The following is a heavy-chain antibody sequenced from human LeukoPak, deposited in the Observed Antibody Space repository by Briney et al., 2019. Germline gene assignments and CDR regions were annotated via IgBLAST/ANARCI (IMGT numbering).Heavy chain of an antibody. CDR1: GYTFTDYY. CDR2: INTNTGNP. Sequence: GASVKVSCKASGYTFTDYYIHWVRQAPGQGLEWMGWINTNTGNPTYAQGFTGRFVFSLDTSVSTAYLQISSLKAEDTAVYYCARDSDDYDSSFDAFDIWGQGTMVTVSS. D-gene: IGHD3-22*01. J-gene: IGHJ3*02. V-gene: IGHV7-4-1*02. CDR3: ARDSDDYDSSFDAFDI.